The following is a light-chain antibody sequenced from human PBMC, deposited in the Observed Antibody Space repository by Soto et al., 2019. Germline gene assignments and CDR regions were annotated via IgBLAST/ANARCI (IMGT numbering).Light chain of an antibody. CDR1: QSVSRS. CDR2: DAS. V-gene: IGKV3-11*01. Sequence: IASSQSPASLSLSPGRRATLSCRASQSVSRSLTWYQQKPGQAPRLLIYDASTRATGIPPRFSGSGSGTDFTLTISSLEPEDFAVYYCQQRSNSFGGGTKWIS. CDR3: QQRSNS. J-gene: IGKJ4*01.